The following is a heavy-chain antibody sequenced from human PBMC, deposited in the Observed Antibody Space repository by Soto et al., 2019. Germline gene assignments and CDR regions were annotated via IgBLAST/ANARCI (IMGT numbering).Heavy chain of an antibody. CDR1: GFTFGDYA. D-gene: IGHD3-3*01. Sequence: GSLRLSCTASGFTFGDYAMSWVRQDPGKGLEWVGFIRIKAYVGTTEYAASVKGRFTISRDDSKSIAYLQMNSLKTEDKAVYYCNRDCSPVAGALQYDFWSGYYPGPGGNIKTVCFDCWGKGNMVAVSS. V-gene: IGHV3-49*04. CDR3: NRDCSPVAGALQYDFWSGYYPGPGGNIKTVCFDC. CDR2: IRIKAYVGTT. J-gene: IGHJ4*01.